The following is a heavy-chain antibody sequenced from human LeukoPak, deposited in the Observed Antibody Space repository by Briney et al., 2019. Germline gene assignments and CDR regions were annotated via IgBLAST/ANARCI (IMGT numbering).Heavy chain of an antibody. V-gene: IGHV3-15*04. D-gene: IGHD1-7*01. Sequence: PGGSLRLSCAASGFTFNYAWMSWVRQVPGKGLEWVGQTVSEIDGGTTDYAAPVKGRFTISRDDSKSTLYLQMNSLEIEDTAVYYCTTDEDWNYARKDVWGQGATVIVSS. J-gene: IGHJ6*02. CDR1: GFTFNYAW. CDR3: TTDEDWNYARKDV. CDR2: TVSEIDGGTT.